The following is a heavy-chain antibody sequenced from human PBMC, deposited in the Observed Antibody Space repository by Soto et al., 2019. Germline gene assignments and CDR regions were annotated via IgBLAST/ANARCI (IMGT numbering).Heavy chain of an antibody. CDR3: ARHVSRYFDWLLYPPDK. D-gene: IGHD3-9*01. CDR2: ISYSGST. J-gene: IGHJ4*02. CDR1: GASISSSFYY. Sequence: SETLSLTCTVSGASISSSFYYWGWIRQPPGKGLEWIGTISYSGSTYYNPSLKSRVTISVDTSKNQFSLKLSSVTAADTAVYYCARHVSRYFDWLLYPPDKWGQGTLVTVSS. V-gene: IGHV4-39*01.